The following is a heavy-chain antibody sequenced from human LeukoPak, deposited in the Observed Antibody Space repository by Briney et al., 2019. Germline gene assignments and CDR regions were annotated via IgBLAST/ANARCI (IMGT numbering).Heavy chain of an antibody. Sequence: GGSLRLSCAASGVTFSSYAMSWVRQAPGKGLEWVSATSGSGDSTYYADSVKGRFTLSRDNSKNTLYLQMNSLRAEDTAVYYCGKDRFNSYGYDYWGQGTLVTVSS. J-gene: IGHJ4*02. D-gene: IGHD5-18*01. CDR2: TSGSGDST. CDR1: GVTFSSYA. CDR3: GKDRFNSYGYDY. V-gene: IGHV3-23*01.